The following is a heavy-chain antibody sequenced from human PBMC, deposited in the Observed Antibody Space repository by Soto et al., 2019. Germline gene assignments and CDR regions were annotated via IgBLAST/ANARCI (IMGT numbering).Heavy chain of an antibody. D-gene: IGHD3-16*01. CDR3: AKDRVESGLGEIDY. Sequence: QVQLVESGGGVVQPGRSLRLSCAASGFSFSNNGMHWVLQAPGKGLEWVAIISYDGSKKFYADSVKGRFTISRDNSKNTLYLQMNSLRVEDTAVYYCAKDRVESGLGEIDYWGQGTLVTVSS. CDR1: GFSFSNNG. V-gene: IGHV3-30*18. CDR2: ISYDGSKK. J-gene: IGHJ4*02.